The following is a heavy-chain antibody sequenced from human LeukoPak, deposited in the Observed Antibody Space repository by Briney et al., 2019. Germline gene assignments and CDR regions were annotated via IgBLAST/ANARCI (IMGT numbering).Heavy chain of an antibody. CDR2: ISSSSSYI. J-gene: IGHJ3*02. CDR1: GFTFSSYS. V-gene: IGHV3-21*01. D-gene: IGHD6-6*01. Sequence: GGSLRLSCAASGFTFSSYSMNWVRQAPGKGLGWVSSISSSSSYIYYADSVKGRFTISRDNAKNSLYLQMNSLRAEDTAVYYCARATSIAAYDAFDIWGQGTMVTVSS. CDR3: ARATSIAAYDAFDI.